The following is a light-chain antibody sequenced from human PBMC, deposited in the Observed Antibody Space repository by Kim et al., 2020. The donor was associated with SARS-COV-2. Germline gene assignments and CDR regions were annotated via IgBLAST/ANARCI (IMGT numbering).Light chain of an antibody. CDR1: QGIHKS. CDR2: GTS. CDR3: QQYFDTPIT. V-gene: IGKV1-NL1*01. Sequence: DIRMTQSPSSLSASVGDKVTITCRASQGIHKSLAWYQQKTGKVPKLLVYGTSALAAGVPSRFSGSGSGAEYILTISSLQPEDLATYYCQQYFDTPITFGLGTRLGIK. J-gene: IGKJ5*01.